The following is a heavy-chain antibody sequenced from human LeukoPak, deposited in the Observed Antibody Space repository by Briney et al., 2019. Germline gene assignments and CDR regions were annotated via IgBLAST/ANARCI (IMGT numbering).Heavy chain of an antibody. CDR3: AKGGEQLVYSPYFDY. J-gene: IGHJ4*02. D-gene: IGHD6-6*01. CDR1: GFTFSTNG. V-gene: IGHV3-30*02. CDR2: IRYDGSNK. Sequence: GGSLRLSCAGSGFTFSTNGMPWDPQAQGKGLEGGAFIRYDGSNKYYADSVKGRFTISRDNSKNTLYLQMNSLRAEDTAVYYCAKGGEQLVYSPYFDYWGQGTLVTVSS.